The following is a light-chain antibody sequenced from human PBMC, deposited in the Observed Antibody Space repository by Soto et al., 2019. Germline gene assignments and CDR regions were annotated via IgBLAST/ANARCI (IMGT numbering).Light chain of an antibody. Sequence: QSVLTQPASASGSPGQSITISCTGTSSDVGGYNYVSWYQQHPGKAPKLMIYEVSNRPSGVSNRFSGSKSGNTASLTISGLQAEDEADYYCAAWDDSLNGFYVFGTGTKVTVL. CDR3: AAWDDSLNGFYV. V-gene: IGLV2-14*01. CDR1: SSDVGGYNY. J-gene: IGLJ1*01. CDR2: EVS.